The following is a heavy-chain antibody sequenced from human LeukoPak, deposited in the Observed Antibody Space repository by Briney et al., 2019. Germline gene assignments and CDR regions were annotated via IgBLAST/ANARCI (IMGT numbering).Heavy chain of an antibody. D-gene: IGHD6-13*01. CDR2: INHSGST. CDR1: GGSFGGYY. J-gene: IGHJ4*02. V-gene: IGHV4-34*01. Sequence: SETLSLTCAVYGGSFGGYYRSWIRQPPGKGLEWIGEINHSGSTNYNPSLKSRVTISVDTSKNQFSLKLSSVTAADTAVYYCASASSSWSGIDYWGQGTLVTVSS. CDR3: ASASSSWSGIDY.